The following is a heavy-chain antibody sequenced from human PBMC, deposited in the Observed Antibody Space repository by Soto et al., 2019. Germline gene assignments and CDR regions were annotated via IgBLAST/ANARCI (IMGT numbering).Heavy chain of an antibody. CDR3: ARCAWIQLWWEGNWLDP. CDR2: ISAYNGNT. Sequence: ASVKVSCKASGYTFTSYGISWVRQAPGQGLEWMGWISAYNGNTNYAQKLQGRVTMTTDTSTSTAYMELRRLRSDDTAVYYCARCAWIQLWWEGNWLDPWGQGTLVTVPQ. D-gene: IGHD5-18*01. V-gene: IGHV1-18*01. CDR1: GYTFTSYG. J-gene: IGHJ5*02.